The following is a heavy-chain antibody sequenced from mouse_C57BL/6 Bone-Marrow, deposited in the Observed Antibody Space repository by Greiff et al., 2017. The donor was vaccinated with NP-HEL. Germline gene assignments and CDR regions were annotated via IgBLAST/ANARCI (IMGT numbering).Heavy chain of an antibody. CDR3: ARKDYSNYDYFDY. Sequence: VQLQQSGAELVKPGASVKLSCKASGYTFTSYWMHWVKQRPGQGLEWIGMIHPNSGSTNYNEKFKSKATLTVDKSSSTAYMQLSSLTSEDSAVYYCARKDYSNYDYFDYWGQGTTLTVSS. J-gene: IGHJ2*01. D-gene: IGHD2-5*01. CDR1: GYTFTSYW. V-gene: IGHV1-64*01. CDR2: IHPNSGST.